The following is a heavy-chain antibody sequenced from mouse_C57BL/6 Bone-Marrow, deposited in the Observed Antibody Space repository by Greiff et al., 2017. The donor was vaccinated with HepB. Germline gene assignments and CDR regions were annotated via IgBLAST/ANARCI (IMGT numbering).Heavy chain of an antibody. J-gene: IGHJ2*01. CDR1: DSEVFPIAY. CDR3: ARQYYGSSYYFDY. V-gene: IGHV15-2*01. Sequence: VQLQQSGSELRSPGSSVKLSCKDFDSEVFPIAYMSWVRQKPGHGFEWIGGILPSIGRTIYGEKFEDKATLDADTLSNTAYLELNSLTSEDSAIYYCARQYYGSSYYFDYWGKGTTLTVSS. CDR2: ILPSIGRT. D-gene: IGHD1-1*01.